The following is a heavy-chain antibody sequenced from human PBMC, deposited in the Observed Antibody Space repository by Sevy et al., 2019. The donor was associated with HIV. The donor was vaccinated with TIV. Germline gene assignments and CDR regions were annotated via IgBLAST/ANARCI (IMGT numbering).Heavy chain of an antibody. V-gene: IGHV3-21*01. CDR2: ISDSSSHI. D-gene: IGHD3-22*01. J-gene: IGHJ6*02. CDR1: GFAIDSYS. CDR3: ARDPTDDSGYSQGMDA. Sequence: GGSLRLSCTASGFAIDSYSMNWVRQAPGKGLEWLSSISDSSSHIFYADSVKGRFTISRDNARNSVYLRMNSLRAEDTAVYFCARDPTDDSGYSQGMDAWGQGTTVTVSS.